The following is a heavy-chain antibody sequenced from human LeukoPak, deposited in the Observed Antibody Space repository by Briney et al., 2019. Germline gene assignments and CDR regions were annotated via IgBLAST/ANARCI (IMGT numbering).Heavy chain of an antibody. J-gene: IGHJ6*03. CDR1: GGSISSYY. Sequence: PSETLSLTCTVSGGSISSYYWSWLRQPPGKGLEWIGYIYYSGSTNYNPSLKSRVTISVDTSKNQFSLKLSSVTAADTAVYYCSRGSREEDYYYYYMDVWGKGTTVTVSS. V-gene: IGHV4-59*01. CDR3: SRGSREEDYYYYYMDV. CDR2: IYYSGST.